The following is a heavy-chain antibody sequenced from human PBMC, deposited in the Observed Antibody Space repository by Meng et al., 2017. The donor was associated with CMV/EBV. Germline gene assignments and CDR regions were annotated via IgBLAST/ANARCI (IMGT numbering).Heavy chain of an antibody. Sequence: GGSLRLSCAASGFTFDDYAMHWVRQAPGKGLVWVSGISWNSGSIGYADSVNGRFTISRDNAKNSLYLQMNSLRAEDTALYYCAKASGWSMGRGYNWFDPWGQGTLVTVSS. D-gene: IGHD6-19*01. CDR1: GFTFDDYA. V-gene: IGHV3-9*01. J-gene: IGHJ5*02. CDR2: ISWNSGSI. CDR3: AKASGWSMGRGYNWFDP.